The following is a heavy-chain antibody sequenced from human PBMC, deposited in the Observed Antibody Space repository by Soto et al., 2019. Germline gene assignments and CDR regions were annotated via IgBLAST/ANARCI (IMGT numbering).Heavy chain of an antibody. CDR1: GFTFDNYN. CDR3: ARDLSAYDPIDY. V-gene: IGHV3-21*01. Sequence: PGGSLRLSCAASGFTFDNYNMNWVRQAPGKGLEWVSSISSSSTYIYYADSVKGRFTISRDNAKNSLYLQMNSLRAEDTAVYYCARDLSAYDPIDYWGQGTLVTVSS. D-gene: IGHD5-12*01. CDR2: ISSSSTYI. J-gene: IGHJ4*02.